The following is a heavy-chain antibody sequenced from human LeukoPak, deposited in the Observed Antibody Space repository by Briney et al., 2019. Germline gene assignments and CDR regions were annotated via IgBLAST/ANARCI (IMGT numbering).Heavy chain of an antibody. CDR3: TREAAAGIDY. CDR2: IKQDGSEK. Sequence: GGSLRLSCAASGFTFSTYWMSWVRQAPGKGLEWVANIKQDGSEKYYLDSVKGRFTISRDNAKNSPYLQMNSLRAEDTAVYFCTREAAAGIDYWGQGTLVTVSS. V-gene: IGHV3-7*01. D-gene: IGHD6-13*01. J-gene: IGHJ4*02. CDR1: GFTFSTYW.